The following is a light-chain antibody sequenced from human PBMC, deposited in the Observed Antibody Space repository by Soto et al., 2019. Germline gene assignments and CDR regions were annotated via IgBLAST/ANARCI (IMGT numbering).Light chain of an antibody. CDR2: DVS. V-gene: IGLV2-11*01. CDR1: SSDVGGYNY. J-gene: IGLJ2*01. CDR3: CSYAGSFVV. Sequence: QSALTQPRSVSGSPGQSVTISCTGTSSDVGGYNYVSWYQQHPGKAPKLMISDVSKRPSGVPDRFSGSKSGNTASLTISGLQAEDEADYYCCSYAGSFVVFGGGTKLTV.